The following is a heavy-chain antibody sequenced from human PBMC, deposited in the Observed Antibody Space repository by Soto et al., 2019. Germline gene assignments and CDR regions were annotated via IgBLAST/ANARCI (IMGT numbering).Heavy chain of an antibody. J-gene: IGHJ6*02. V-gene: IGHV1-18*01. CDR1: GYTFTSYG. CDR2: ISAYNGNT. Sequence: QVQLVQSGAEVKKPGASVKVSCKASGYTFTSYGISWVRQAPGQGLEWMGWISAYNGNTNYAQKLQGRVTMTTDTSTSTAYMQVRSLTSDDTAVYYCAGRALTVVRPFLRYIMDVWGQGTTVTVSS. D-gene: IGHD2-15*01. CDR3: AGRALTVVRPFLRYIMDV.